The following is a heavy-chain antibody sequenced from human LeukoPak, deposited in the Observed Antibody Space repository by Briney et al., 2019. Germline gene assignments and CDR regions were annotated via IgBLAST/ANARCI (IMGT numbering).Heavy chain of an antibody. J-gene: IGHJ3*02. CDR3: ARANYYDTSGYSRGAFDI. CDR1: GYSISSGFY. CDR2: IFHSGST. D-gene: IGHD3-22*01. Sequence: SETLSLTCSVSGYSISSGFYWGWIRQPPGKGLEWIGSIFHSGSTYYNPSLKSRVTISVDTSKNQFSLNLRSATAADTAVYYCARANYYDTSGYSRGAFDIWGQGTMVTVSS. V-gene: IGHV4-38-2*02.